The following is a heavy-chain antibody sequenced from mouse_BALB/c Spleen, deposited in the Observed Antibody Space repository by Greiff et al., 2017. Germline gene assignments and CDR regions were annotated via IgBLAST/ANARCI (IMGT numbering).Heavy chain of an antibody. Sequence: AASGFDFSRYWMSWVRQAPGKGLEWIGEINPDSSTINYTPSLKDKFIISRDNAKNTLYLQMSKVRSEDTALYYCASPIYDGYYGAYWGQGTLVTVSA. CDR1: GFDFSRYW. CDR3: ASPIYDGYYGAY. CDR2: INPDSSTI. V-gene: IGHV4-1*02. D-gene: IGHD2-3*01. J-gene: IGHJ3*01.